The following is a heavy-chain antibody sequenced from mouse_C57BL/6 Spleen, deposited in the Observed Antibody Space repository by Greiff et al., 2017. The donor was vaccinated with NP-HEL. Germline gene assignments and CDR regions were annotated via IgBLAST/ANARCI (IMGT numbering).Heavy chain of an antibody. CDR3: ARWGTTDWYFDV. CDR1: GYTFTSYW. V-gene: IGHV1-69*01. D-gene: IGHD1-1*01. J-gene: IGHJ1*03. Sequence: QVQLQQPGAELVMPGASVKLSCKASGYTFTSYWMHWVKQRPGQGLEWIGEIDPSDSYTNYNQKFKGKSTLTVDKSSSTAYMQLSSLTSEDSAVYYCARWGTTDWYFDVWGTGTTVTVSS. CDR2: IDPSDSYT.